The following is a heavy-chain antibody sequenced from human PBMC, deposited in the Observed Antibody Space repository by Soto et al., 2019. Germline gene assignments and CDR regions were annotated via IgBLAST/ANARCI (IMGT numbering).Heavy chain of an antibody. CDR3: ARGGYYLTPFTEYFQR. J-gene: IGHJ1*01. V-gene: IGHV3-30-3*01. D-gene: IGHD3-10*01. Sequence: GGSLRLSCAASGFTFSSYSLPWVRQAPGKGLEWVAVISYDGSNKYYADSVKGRFTISRDNSKNTLYLQMNSLRAEDTAVYYCARGGYYLTPFTEYFQRWGQGTLVTVSS. CDR1: GFTFSSYS. CDR2: ISYDGSNK.